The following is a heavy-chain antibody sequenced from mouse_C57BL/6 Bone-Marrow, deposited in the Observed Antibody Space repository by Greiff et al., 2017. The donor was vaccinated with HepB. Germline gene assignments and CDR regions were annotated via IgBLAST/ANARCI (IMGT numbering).Heavy chain of an antibody. D-gene: IGHD2-12*01. Sequence: VQLQESGAELARPGASVKLSCKASGYTFTSYGISWVKQRTGQGLEWIGEIYPRSGNTYYNEKFKGKATLTADKSSSTAYMELRSLTSEDSAVYFCAIIGFAYWGQGTLVTVSA. CDR2: IYPRSGNT. V-gene: IGHV1-81*01. CDR1: GYTFTSYG. CDR3: AIIGFAY. J-gene: IGHJ3*01.